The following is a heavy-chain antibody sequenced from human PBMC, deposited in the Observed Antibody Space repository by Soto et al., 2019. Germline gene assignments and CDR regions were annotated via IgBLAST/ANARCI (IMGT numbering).Heavy chain of an antibody. V-gene: IGHV4-39*01. CDR2: IYYSGST. J-gene: IGHJ3*02. CDR3: ARLVGDIVVVVARFDAFDI. Sequence: QLQLQESGPGLVKPSETLSLTCTVSGGSISSSSYYWGWIRQPPGKGLEWIGSIYYSGSTYYNPSLKGRVPIFVDTSKNQFSLRVSSVTAADTAVYYCARLVGDIVVVVARFDAFDIWGQGTMVTVSS. CDR1: GGSISSSSYY. D-gene: IGHD2-15*01.